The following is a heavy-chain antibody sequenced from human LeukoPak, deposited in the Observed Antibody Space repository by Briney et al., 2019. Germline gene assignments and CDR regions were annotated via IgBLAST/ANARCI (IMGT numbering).Heavy chain of an antibody. CDR3: ARDWTRSGSDY. J-gene: IGHJ4*02. D-gene: IGHD3-22*01. V-gene: IGHV3-21*01. CDR1: GFTFSSYS. Sequence: GGSLRLSCAASGFTFSSYSMNWVRQAPGKGLGWVSSISSSSSYIYYADSVKGQFTISRDNAKNSLYLQMNSLRAEDTAVYYCARDWTRSGSDYWGQGTLVTVSS. CDR2: ISSSSSYI.